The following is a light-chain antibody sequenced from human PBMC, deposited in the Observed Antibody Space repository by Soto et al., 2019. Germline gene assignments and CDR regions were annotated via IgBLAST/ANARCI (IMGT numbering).Light chain of an antibody. J-gene: IGKJ3*01. CDR2: GTS. Sequence: EIVLTQSPGTLSLSPGERATLSCRASQSVSSKYLAWYQQKPGQAPSVLIYGTSIRASGVPERFSGGGSGTDFTRTITRLEPEDFAVYYCQQYGSSIFTFGPGTKVDFK. CDR3: QQYGSSIFT. CDR1: QSVSSKY. V-gene: IGKV3-20*01.